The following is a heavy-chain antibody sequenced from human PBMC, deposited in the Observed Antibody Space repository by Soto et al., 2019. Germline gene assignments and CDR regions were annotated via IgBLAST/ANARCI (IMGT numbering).Heavy chain of an antibody. D-gene: IGHD3-22*01. CDR1: GYSFITYG. J-gene: IGHJ4*02. V-gene: IGHV1-18*01. CDR3: ARGPPDYYDNSGDYCLDY. CDR2: ISTYNGNT. Sequence: QVQLVQSGAEVKKPGASVMVSCKGSGYSFITYGMSWVRQAPGQGLEWVGWISTYNGNTKYVESLQGRVTMTTDTTTSTAYMELRSLRSDDTAVYYCARGPPDYYDNSGDYCLDYWGQGTLVTVSP.